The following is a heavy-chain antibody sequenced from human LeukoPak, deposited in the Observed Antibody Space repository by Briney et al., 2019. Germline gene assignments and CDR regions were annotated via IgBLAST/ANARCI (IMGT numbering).Heavy chain of an antibody. CDR1: GGSISSSSYY. D-gene: IGHD7-27*01. Sequence: SETLPLTCTVSGGSISSSSYYWGWIRQPPGKGLEWIGSIYYSGSTYYNPSLKSRVTISVDTSKNQFSLKLSSVTAADTAVYYCARLAWGRLDYWGQGTLVTVSS. CDR2: IYYSGST. V-gene: IGHV4-39*01. J-gene: IGHJ4*02. CDR3: ARLAWGRLDY.